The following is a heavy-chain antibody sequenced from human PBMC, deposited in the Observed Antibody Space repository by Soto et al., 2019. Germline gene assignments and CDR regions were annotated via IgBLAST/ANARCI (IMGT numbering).Heavy chain of an antibody. D-gene: IGHD2-2*01. CDR1: GFSLSTYW. CDR3: ARDRGWGIVVVPAPLDD. Sequence: GGSLRLSCAASGFSLSTYWMSWVRQTPGKGLEWVANINEDGSEKYYVGSVRGRFTISRDNAKNSLFLQMNSLRAEDTAVYYCARDRGWGIVVVPAPLDDWGQGSLVTVSS. CDR2: INEDGSEK. V-gene: IGHV3-7*01. J-gene: IGHJ4*02.